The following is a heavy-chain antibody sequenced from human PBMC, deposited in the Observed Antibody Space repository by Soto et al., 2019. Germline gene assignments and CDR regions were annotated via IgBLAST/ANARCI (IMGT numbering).Heavy chain of an antibody. CDR1: GFTFSSYW. D-gene: IGHD6-6*01. CDR2: IKQDGSEK. V-gene: IGHV3-7*01. Sequence: GGSLRLSCAASGFTFSSYWMSWVRQAPGKGLEWVANIKQDGSEKYYVDSVKGRFTISRDNAKNSLYLQMNSLRAEDTAVYYCAREKRGSIAARPVYWDQGTLVTVSS. CDR3: AREKRGSIAARPVY. J-gene: IGHJ4*02.